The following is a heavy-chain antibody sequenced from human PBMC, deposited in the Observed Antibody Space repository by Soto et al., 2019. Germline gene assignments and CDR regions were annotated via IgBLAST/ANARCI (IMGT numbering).Heavy chain of an antibody. V-gene: IGHV1-18*01. Sequence: VASVKVSCKASGYTFTSYGISWVRQAPGQGLEWMGWISAYNGNTNYAQKLQGRVTMTTDTSTSTAYMELRSLRSDDTAVYYCARVASSSWYGWFDPWGQGTLVTVSS. J-gene: IGHJ5*02. CDR3: ARVASSSWYGWFDP. CDR1: GYTFTSYG. CDR2: ISAYNGNT. D-gene: IGHD6-13*01.